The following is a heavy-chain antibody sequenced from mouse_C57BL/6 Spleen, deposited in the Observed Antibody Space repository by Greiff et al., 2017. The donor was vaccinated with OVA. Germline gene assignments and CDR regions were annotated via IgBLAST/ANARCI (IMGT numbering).Heavy chain of an antibody. CDR3: AREEGYDYRFAY. Sequence: QVQLQQSGTELVKPGASVKLSCKASGYTFTSYWMHWVKQRPGQGLEWIGNINPSNGGTNYNEKFKSKATLTVDKSSSTAYMQLSSLTSEDSAVYYCAREEGYDYRFAYWGQGTLVTVSA. D-gene: IGHD2-4*01. J-gene: IGHJ3*01. CDR2: INPSNGGT. V-gene: IGHV1-53*01. CDR1: GYTFTSYW.